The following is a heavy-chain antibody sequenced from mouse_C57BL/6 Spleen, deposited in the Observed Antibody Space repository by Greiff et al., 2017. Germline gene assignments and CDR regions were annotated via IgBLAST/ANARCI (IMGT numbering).Heavy chain of an antibody. J-gene: IGHJ4*01. CDR3: AKNSYDYDGYYAMDY. Sequence: VQLQQSGPGLVQPSQRLSITCTVSGFSLTSYGVHWVRQPPGKGLEWLGVIWSGGSTDYNAAFISRLSISKDNSKSQVFFKMNSLQADDTAIYYCAKNSYDYDGYYAMDYWGQGTSVTVSS. CDR2: IWSGGST. D-gene: IGHD2-4*01. CDR1: GFSLTSYG. V-gene: IGHV2-4*01.